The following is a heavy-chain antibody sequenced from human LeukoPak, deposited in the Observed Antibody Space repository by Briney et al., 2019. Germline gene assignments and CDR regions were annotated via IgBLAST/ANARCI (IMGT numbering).Heavy chain of an antibody. V-gene: IGHV3-23*01. CDR1: RFTFSSYA. CDR2: ISGSGGST. D-gene: IGHD3-10*01. Sequence: LGGSLRLSCAASRFTFSSYAMSWVRQAPGKGLEWVSAISGSGGSTYYADSVKGRFTISRDNSKNTLYLQMNSLRAEDTAVYYCAKDYGFGMMNPFDYWGQGTLVTVSS. CDR3: AKDYGFGMMNPFDY. J-gene: IGHJ4*02.